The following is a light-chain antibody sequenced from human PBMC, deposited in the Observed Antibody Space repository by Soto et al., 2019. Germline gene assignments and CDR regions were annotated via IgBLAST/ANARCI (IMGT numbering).Light chain of an antibody. CDR1: QSVSNNY. V-gene: IGKV3-20*01. CDR3: QHYDSARWT. J-gene: IGKJ1*01. CDR2: DAS. Sequence: EIVLTQSPGTLPLSPGDRATLACRASQSVSNNYVAWYQQKPGQAPRLLIYDASRRATGIPDRFSGSGSGTDFSLTISRLEPEDFAVYYCQHYDSARWTFGLGTKVDIK.